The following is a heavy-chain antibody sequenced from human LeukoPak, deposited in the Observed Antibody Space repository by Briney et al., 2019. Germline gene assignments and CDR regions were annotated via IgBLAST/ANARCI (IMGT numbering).Heavy chain of an antibody. D-gene: IGHD6-19*01. J-gene: IGHJ4*02. V-gene: IGHV4-61*08. CDR2: IHNSGGT. Sequence: SQTLSLTCTVSGGAISRDDYYWSWIRQPPGKGLEWIGYIHNSGGTNYNPSLKSRVTISVDTSKNQFSLQLSSVTAADTAVYYCARGFRSGWFNLWGQGTLVTVSS. CDR1: GGAISRDDYY. CDR3: ARGFRSGWFNL.